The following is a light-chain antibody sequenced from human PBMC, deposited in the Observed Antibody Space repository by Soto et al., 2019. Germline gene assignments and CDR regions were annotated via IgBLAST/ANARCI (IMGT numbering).Light chain of an antibody. V-gene: IGKV1-39*01. CDR1: QSISSY. Sequence: EIQITQSPSSLSASVGYRVAITCRASQSISSYLNWYQQKPGKAPKLLIYAASSLQSGVPSRFSGSGSGTDFTLTISSLQPEDFATYYCQQSYSNPRTFGHGTKVDIK. CDR3: QQSYSNPRT. CDR2: AAS. J-gene: IGKJ1*01.